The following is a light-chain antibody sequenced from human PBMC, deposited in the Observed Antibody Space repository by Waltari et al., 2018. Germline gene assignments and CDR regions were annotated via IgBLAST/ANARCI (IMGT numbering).Light chain of an antibody. CDR2: AVS. CDR1: SRDACGYIY. J-gene: IGLJ1*01. V-gene: IGLV2-14*03. CDR3: SSYSSSSTRV. Sequence: SALTQPASVSGSPGQSITISCTGTSRDACGYIYISGYRQHPDKAPKLMIYAVSNRPSGVTNRVSGDKSGNTASLTISGLQAEDEADYYCSSYSSSSTRVFGTGTKVTVL.